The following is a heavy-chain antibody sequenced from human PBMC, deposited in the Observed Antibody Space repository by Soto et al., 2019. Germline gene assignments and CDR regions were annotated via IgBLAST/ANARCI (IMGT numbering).Heavy chain of an antibody. J-gene: IGHJ3*02. V-gene: IGHV3-64D*06. Sequence: GGALSLSCSASGFIFRSYTLYWVRQAPGKGLEFVSATSGNGTTTYYADSVKGRFTISRVNSRNTLYLQMSSLRSEHTAVYYCGKGGYIYAYSAFDIWGHGTMVTVSS. CDR1: GFIFRSYT. CDR3: GKGGYIYAYSAFDI. CDR2: TSGNGTTT. D-gene: IGHD5-18*01.